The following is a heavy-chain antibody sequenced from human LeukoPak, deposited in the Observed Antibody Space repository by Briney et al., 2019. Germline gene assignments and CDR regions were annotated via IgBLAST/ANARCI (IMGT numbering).Heavy chain of an antibody. Sequence: GGSLRLSCAASGFTFSSYSMNWVRQAPGKGLEWVSSISSSSSYIYYADSVKGRFTISRDNAKNSLYLQMNSLRAEDTAVYYCARGPVHIVVVPAAIRSDYFDYWGQGTLVTVSS. CDR1: GFTFSSYS. D-gene: IGHD2-2*01. V-gene: IGHV3-21*01. J-gene: IGHJ4*02. CDR3: ARGPVHIVVVPAAIRSDYFDY. CDR2: ISSSSSYI.